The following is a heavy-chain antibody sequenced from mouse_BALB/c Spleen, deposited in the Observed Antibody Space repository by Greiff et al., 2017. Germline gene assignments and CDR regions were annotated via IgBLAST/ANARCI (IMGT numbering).Heavy chain of an antibody. V-gene: IGHV1-84*02. D-gene: IGHD2-1*01. CDR1: GFTFSSSY. CDR3: NKGKGNGDYYAMDY. J-gene: IGHJ4*01. CDR2: IYAGTGGT. Sequence: VQLQESGAELVKPGASVKLSCKTSGFTFSSSYISWLKQKPGQSLEWIAWIYAGTGGTSYNQKFTGKAQLTVDTSSSTAYMQFSSLTSEDTAVYYCNKGKGNGDYYAMDYWGQGTSVTVSS.